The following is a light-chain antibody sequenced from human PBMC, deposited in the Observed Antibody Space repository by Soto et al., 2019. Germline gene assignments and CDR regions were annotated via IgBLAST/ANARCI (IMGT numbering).Light chain of an antibody. J-gene: IGKJ4*01. CDR2: GAS. CDR1: QSVSNTY. Sequence: EIVLTQSPGTLSLSPGERVTLSCRASQSVSNTYLAWYQQKPGQAPRLLIYGASSRATGIPDRFSASGSGTDFTLTISRLEPEDFAVYYCQQYGTSPLTFGGGTKVEIK. CDR3: QQYGTSPLT. V-gene: IGKV3-20*01.